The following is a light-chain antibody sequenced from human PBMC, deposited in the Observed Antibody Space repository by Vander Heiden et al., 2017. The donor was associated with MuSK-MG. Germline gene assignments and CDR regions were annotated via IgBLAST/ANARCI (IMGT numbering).Light chain of an antibody. CDR3: QVWHSTSDVVI. CDR1: NIANEN. V-gene: IGLV3-21*04. CDR2: FDS. Sequence: SYVLTQPPSVSVAPGKTASIPCGGNNIANENVHWYQHKPGQAPILVIYFDSDRPSGIPERFSGSNSGNTATLTISRVEAGDEADYYCQVWHSTSDVVIFGGGTKLTVL. J-gene: IGLJ2*01.